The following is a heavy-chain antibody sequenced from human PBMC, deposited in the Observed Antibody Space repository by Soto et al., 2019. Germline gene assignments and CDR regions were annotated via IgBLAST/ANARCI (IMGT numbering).Heavy chain of an antibody. V-gene: IGHV3-48*02. D-gene: IGHD6-19*01. CDR2: INSGSDSI. CDR1: GFMFDSYP. Sequence: VQLVVFGGGLVQPGGSLRLSCVGSGFMFDSYPMNWVRQAPGKGLEWVSYINSGSDSIYYAESVKGRFTISRDNARNSLSLQMNSLSDEDTAVYYCAKSGDSAGWGIDFWGQGTLVTVSS. CDR3: AKSGDSAGWGIDF. J-gene: IGHJ4*02.